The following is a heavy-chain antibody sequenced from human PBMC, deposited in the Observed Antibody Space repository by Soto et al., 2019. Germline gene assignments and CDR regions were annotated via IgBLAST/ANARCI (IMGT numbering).Heavy chain of an antibody. CDR3: TREGSAPYYYYGMDA. V-gene: IGHV1-18*01. D-gene: IGHD3-10*01. CDR1: GYTFTSYA. CDR2: INTHNGNT. J-gene: IGHJ6*02. Sequence: ASVKVSCKASGYTFTSYAMHWVRQAPGQGLEWLGWINTHNGNTNYAQNLQGRVIMTADTSTSTAYMELRSLRSDDTAIYYCTREGSAPYYYYGMDAWGQGTTVTSP.